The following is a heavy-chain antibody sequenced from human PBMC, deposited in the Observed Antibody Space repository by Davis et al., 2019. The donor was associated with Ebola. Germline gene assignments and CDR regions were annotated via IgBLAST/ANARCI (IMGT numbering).Heavy chain of an antibody. J-gene: IGHJ5*02. CDR3: ARDKIVGATWFDR. CDR1: GFSFSSYW. CDR2: IKQDGSEK. V-gene: IGHV3-7*03. D-gene: IGHD1-26*01. Sequence: GGSLRLSCAASGFSFSSYWMSWVRQAPGKGLEWVASIKQDGSEKYYVDSVKGRFTISRDNAKNSLYLQMNSLRAEDTAVYYCARDKIVGATWFDRWGQGTLVTVSS.